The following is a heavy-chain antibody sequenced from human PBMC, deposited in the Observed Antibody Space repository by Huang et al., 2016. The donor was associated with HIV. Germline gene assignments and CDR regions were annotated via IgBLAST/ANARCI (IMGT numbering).Heavy chain of an antibody. CDR1: GGTFSSYA. Sequence: QVQLVQSGAEVKKPGSSVRVSCEASGGTFSSYAINWVRQAPGQGLEWMGGSIPFFGTPNYAQKFQGRVTITADESTSTAYMELSSLRSDDTAVYYCARDRKYDNAWYWFDPWGQGTLVTVSS. CDR3: ARDRKYDNAWYWFDP. CDR2: SIPFFGTP. J-gene: IGHJ5*02. V-gene: IGHV1-69*01. D-gene: IGHD1-1*01.